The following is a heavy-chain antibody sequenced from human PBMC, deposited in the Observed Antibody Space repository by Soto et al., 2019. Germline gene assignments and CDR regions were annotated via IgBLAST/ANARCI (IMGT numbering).Heavy chain of an antibody. J-gene: IGHJ6*02. V-gene: IGHV4-34*01. CDR1: GGSFSGYY. CDR2: INHSGST. CDR3: ARALTYYDFWSGYYFQGDRYYGMDV. Sequence: SETLSLTCAVYGGSFSGYYWSWIRQPPGKGLEWIGEINHSGSTNYNPSLKSRVTISVDTSKNQFSLKLSSVTAADTAVYYCARALTYYDFWSGYYFQGDRYYGMDVWGQGTTVTVSS. D-gene: IGHD3-3*01.